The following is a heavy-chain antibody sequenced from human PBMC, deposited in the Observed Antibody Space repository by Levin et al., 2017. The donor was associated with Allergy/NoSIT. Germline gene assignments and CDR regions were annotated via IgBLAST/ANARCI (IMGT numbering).Heavy chain of an antibody. J-gene: IGHJ6*02. CDR2: IYYSGST. D-gene: IGHD3-10*01. CDR1: GGSISSSSYY. CDR3: ARDRLLWFGSTFGVAHYYGMDV. Sequence: PSETLSLTCTVSGGSISSSSYYWGWIRQPPGKGLEWIGSIYYSGSTYYNPSLKSRVTISVDTSKNQFSLKLSSVTAADTAVYYCARDRLLWFGSTFGVAHYYGMDVWGQGTTVTVSS. V-gene: IGHV4-39*07.